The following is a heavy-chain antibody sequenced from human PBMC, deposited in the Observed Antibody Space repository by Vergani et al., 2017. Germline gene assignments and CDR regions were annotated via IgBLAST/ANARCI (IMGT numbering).Heavy chain of an antibody. CDR3: ARAGRDCGGSCYNNWFDP. Sequence: EVQLVESGGGLVKPGGSLRLSCAASGFTFSNAWMSWVRQAPGKGLEWVGRIKSKTDGGTTDYAAPVKGRFTSTRDDSKNTLYLQMNSLKTEDTAVYYCARAGRDCGGSCYNNWFDPWGQGTLVTVSS. J-gene: IGHJ5*02. V-gene: IGHV3-15*01. CDR2: IKSKTDGGTT. D-gene: IGHD2-15*01. CDR1: GFTFSNAW.